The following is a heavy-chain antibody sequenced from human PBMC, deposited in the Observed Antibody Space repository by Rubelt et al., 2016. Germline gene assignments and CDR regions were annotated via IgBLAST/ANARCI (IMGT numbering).Heavy chain of an antibody. CDR2: ISGNGGST. V-gene: IGHV3-23*01. J-gene: IGHJ4*02. D-gene: IGHD2-2*01. CDR3: AREITPADLD. CDR1: GFTYTYST. Sequence: ASGFTYTYSTMTWVRQAPGKGLEWVSAISGNGGSTYYADSVRGRLTISRDNSRNTLYLQMNSLRAEDTAVYYCAREITPADLDWGQGTLVTVSS.